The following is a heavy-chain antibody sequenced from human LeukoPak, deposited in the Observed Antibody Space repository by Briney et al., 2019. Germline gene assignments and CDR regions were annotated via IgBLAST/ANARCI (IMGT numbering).Heavy chain of an antibody. Sequence: SETLSLTCTVSGGSISSYYWSWIRQPAGKGLEWIGRIYTSGSTNYNPSLKSRVTMSVDTSKNQFSLQLNSVTPEDTAVYYCARDSSGYMFDYWGQGTLVTVSS. CDR2: IYTSGST. CDR3: ARDSSGYMFDY. V-gene: IGHV4-4*07. D-gene: IGHD3-22*01. J-gene: IGHJ4*02. CDR1: GGSISSYY.